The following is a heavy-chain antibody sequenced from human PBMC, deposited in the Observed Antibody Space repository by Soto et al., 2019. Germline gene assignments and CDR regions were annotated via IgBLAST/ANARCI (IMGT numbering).Heavy chain of an antibody. Sequence: QVQLQQWGAGLLKPSETLSLTCAVYGGSFSGYYWSWIRQPPGKGREWVGEINDSGSTNYNPSLKGPVPISVDPSKKQFYLTLSSVTAPDTGVYYWAGRLGVGAHRDFGYWGQGTLGTVSS. CDR3: AGRLGVGAHRDFGY. J-gene: IGHJ4*02. CDR1: GGSFSGYY. CDR2: INDSGST. D-gene: IGHD1-26*01. V-gene: IGHV4-34*01.